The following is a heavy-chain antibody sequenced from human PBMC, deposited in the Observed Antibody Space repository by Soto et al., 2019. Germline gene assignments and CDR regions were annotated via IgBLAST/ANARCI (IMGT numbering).Heavy chain of an antibody. CDR3: AGLIGEGYRGTNALAY. D-gene: IGHD3-10*01. Sequence: QVQLVQSGAEVKKPGSSVKVSCKASGGTFNNYAISWVRQAPGQGLEWMGGIIPLFGTANYAQKFESRGTMTTNKSPDTAYMELSSLKSEDPAVYYCAGLIGEGYRGTNALAYWGQGTLVTVSS. CDR2: IIPLFGTA. V-gene: IGHV1-69*06. CDR1: GGTFNNYA. J-gene: IGHJ4*02.